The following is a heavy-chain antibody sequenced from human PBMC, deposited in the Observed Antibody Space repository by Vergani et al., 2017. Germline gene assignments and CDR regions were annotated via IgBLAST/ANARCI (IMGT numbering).Heavy chain of an antibody. CDR2: ISWNSGSI. CDR3: AXDMGTYYDILTGYYPSKYYYYGMDV. D-gene: IGHD3-9*01. V-gene: IGHV3-9*01. J-gene: IGHJ6*02. Sequence: EVQLVESGGGLVQPGGSLRLSCAASGFTFDDYAMHWVRQAPGKGLEWVSGISWNSGSIGYADSVKGRFTISRDNSKNSLYLQMNSLRAEDTALYYCAXDMGTYYDILTGYYPSKYYYYGMDVWGQGTTVTVSS. CDR1: GFTFDDYA.